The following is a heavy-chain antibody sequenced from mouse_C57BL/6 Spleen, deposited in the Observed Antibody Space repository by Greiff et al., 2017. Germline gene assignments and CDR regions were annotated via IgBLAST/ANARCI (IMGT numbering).Heavy chain of an antibody. D-gene: IGHD2-5*01. J-gene: IGHJ3*01. Sequence: VKLMESGAELVKPGASVKISCKASGYAFSSYWMNWVKQRPGKGLEWIGQIYPGDGDTNYNGKFKGKATLTADKSSSTAYMQLSSLTSEDSAVYFCARNIYSNYPFAYWGQGTLVTVSA. CDR2: IYPGDGDT. V-gene: IGHV1-80*01. CDR1: GYAFSSYW. CDR3: ARNIYSNYPFAY.